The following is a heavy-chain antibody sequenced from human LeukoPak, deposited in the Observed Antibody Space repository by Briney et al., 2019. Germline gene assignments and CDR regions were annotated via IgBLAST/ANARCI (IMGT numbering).Heavy chain of an antibody. J-gene: IGHJ4*02. CDR3: ARHEGAAGPFDY. CDR1: GDSINISY. D-gene: IGHD6-13*01. Sequence: SETLSLTCTVSGDSINISYVSWIRQPPGKGLEWTGSIRYRGKTNYNPSLKSRVTISVDTSKNQFSLKLTSVTAADTAAYYCARHEGAAGPFDYWGQGTLVSVSS. CDR2: IRYRGKT. V-gene: IGHV4-59*08.